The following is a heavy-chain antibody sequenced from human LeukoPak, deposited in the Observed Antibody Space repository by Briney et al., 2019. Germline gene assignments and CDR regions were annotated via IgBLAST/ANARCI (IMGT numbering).Heavy chain of an antibody. J-gene: IGHJ3*02. D-gene: IGHD3-22*01. CDR3: APRRYYDSSGYYRHDAFDI. CDR2: ISGSGGST. V-gene: IGHV3-23*01. Sequence: GGSLRLSCTASGFAFDEHGMSWVRQAPGKGLEWVSAISGSGGSTYYADSVKGRFTISRDNSKNTLYLQMNSLRAEDTAVYYCAPRRYYDSSGYYRHDAFDIWGQGTMVTVSS. CDR1: GFAFDEHG.